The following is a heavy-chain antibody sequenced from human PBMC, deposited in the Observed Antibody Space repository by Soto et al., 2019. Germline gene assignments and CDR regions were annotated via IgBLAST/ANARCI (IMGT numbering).Heavy chain of an antibody. Sequence: QLQLQESGPGLVKPSETLSLTCTVSGGSISSSSYYWGWIRQPPGKGLEWIGSIYYSGSTYYNPPRKSGANISVNKPKNQFSLKPSCVTAAESVVYYCASRGGYDILTGYYRDYCDYWGKGTLVTVSS. CDR3: ASRGGYDILTGYYRDYCDY. CDR1: GGSISSSSYY. D-gene: IGHD3-9*01. V-gene: IGHV4-39*01. J-gene: IGHJ4*02. CDR2: IYYSGST.